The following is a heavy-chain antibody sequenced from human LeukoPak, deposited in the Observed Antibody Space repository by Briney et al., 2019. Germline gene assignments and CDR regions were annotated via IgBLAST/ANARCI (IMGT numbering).Heavy chain of an antibody. V-gene: IGHV4-59*01. CDR1: GGSISSYY. CDR2: IYYSGST. J-gene: IGHJ5*02. Sequence: PSETLSLTCTVSGGSISSYYWSWIRQPPGKGLERIGYIYYSGSTNYNPSLKSRVTTSVDTSKNQFSLKLSSVTAADTAVYYCARDVGYGDYAGWFDPWGQGTLVTVSS. CDR3: ARDVGYGDYAGWFDP. D-gene: IGHD4-17*01.